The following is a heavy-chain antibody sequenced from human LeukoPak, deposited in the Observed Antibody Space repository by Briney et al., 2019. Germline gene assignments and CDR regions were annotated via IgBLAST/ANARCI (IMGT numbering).Heavy chain of an antibody. V-gene: IGHV3-23*01. CDR1: GFIFSNYA. Sequence: GGSLRLSCAASGFIFSNYAMYWVRQAPGRGLKWVSGITDSGGRTYYADSVKGRFTISRDNSKNTLYLQMNSLTAEDTAVYYCAKGQMLESRLDYWGQGTLVTVSS. J-gene: IGHJ4*02. D-gene: IGHD3-10*02. CDR2: ITDSGGRT. CDR3: AKGQMLESRLDY.